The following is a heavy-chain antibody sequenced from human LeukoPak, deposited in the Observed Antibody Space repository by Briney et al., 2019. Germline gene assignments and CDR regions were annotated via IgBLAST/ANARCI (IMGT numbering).Heavy chain of an antibody. D-gene: IGHD1-26*01. J-gene: IGHJ4*02. V-gene: IGHV3-23*01. CDR1: GFTYSSYA. CDR2: ISGSGGST. CDR3: AKDSSRIVGATSDY. Sequence: GGSLRLSCAASGFTYSSYAMSWVRQAPGKGLEWVSAISGSGGSTYYADSVKGRFTISRDTSKNTLYLQMNSLRAEDTAVYYCAKDSSRIVGATSDYWGQGTLVTVSS.